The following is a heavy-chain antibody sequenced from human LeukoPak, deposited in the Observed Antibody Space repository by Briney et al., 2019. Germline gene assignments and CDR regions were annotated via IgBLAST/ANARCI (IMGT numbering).Heavy chain of an antibody. J-gene: IGHJ6*03. V-gene: IGHV4-4*07. CDR2: IYTSGST. D-gene: IGHD3-3*02. CDR1: GGSISSYY. CDR3: ARDVLDYYYYMDV. Sequence: TSETLSLTCTVSGGSISSYYWSWIRQPTGKGLEWIGRIYTSGSTNYDPSLKSRVTMSVDTSKNQFSLKLSSVTAADTAVYYCARDVLDYYYYMDVWGKGTTVTVSS.